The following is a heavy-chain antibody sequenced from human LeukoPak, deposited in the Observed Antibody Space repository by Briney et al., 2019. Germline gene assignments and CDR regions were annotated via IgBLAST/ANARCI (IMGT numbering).Heavy chain of an antibody. CDR1: GFTFSSYW. Sequence: GGSLRLSCAASGFTFSSYWMHWVRHAPGKGLVWVSRINSDGSSTSYADSVKGRFTTSRDNAKNTLYLQMNSLRAEDTAVYYCGNLDTPMGYWGQGTLVTVSS. D-gene: IGHD5-18*01. V-gene: IGHV3-74*01. CDR3: GNLDTPMGY. J-gene: IGHJ4*02. CDR2: INSDGSST.